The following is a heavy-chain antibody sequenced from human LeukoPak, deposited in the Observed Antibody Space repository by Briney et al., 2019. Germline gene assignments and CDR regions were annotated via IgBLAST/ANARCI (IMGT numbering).Heavy chain of an antibody. CDR3: ARAYGFWSGYYKGFLGY. V-gene: IGHV1-46*01. CDR2: INPSGGST. CDR1: GYTFTSYY. D-gene: IGHD3-3*01. Sequence: ASVKVPCKASGYTFTSYYMHWVRQAPGQGLEWMGIINPSGGSTSYAQKFQDRVTMTRDTSTSTVYMELSSLRSEDTAVYYCARAYGFWSGYYKGFLGYWGQGTLVTVSS. J-gene: IGHJ4*02.